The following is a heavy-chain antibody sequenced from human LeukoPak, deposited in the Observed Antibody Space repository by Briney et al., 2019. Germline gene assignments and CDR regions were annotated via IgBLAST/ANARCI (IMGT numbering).Heavy chain of an antibody. V-gene: IGHV3-23*01. CDR3: AEDLVEMATIKAPLGY. Sequence: PGGTLRLSCAASEFTFSTYSMTWVRQAPGKGLEWVSGISGSGDRTYYADSVKGRFTISRDNSINTLYLQMNSLRSDDTAVYYCAEDLVEMATIKAPLGYWGQGTLVTVSS. CDR2: ISGSGDRT. CDR1: EFTFSTYS. D-gene: IGHD5-24*01. J-gene: IGHJ4*02.